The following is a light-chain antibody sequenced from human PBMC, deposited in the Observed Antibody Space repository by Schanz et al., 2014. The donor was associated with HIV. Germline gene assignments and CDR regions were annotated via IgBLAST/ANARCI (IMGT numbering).Light chain of an antibody. CDR3: ATWDDNLSGPV. V-gene: IGLV4-69*01. J-gene: IGLJ2*01. Sequence: QLVLTQSPSASASLGASVKLTCTLSSGHSSYAIAWHQQQPEKGPRYLMNLNSDGSHRKGDGIPDRFSGSSSGAERYLTISSLQSEDEAVYYCATWDDNLSGPVFGGGTKLTVL. CDR2: LNSDGSH. CDR1: SGHSSYA.